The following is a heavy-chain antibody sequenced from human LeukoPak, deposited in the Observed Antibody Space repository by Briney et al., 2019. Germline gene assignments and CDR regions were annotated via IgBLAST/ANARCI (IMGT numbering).Heavy chain of an antibody. V-gene: IGHV3-53*01. J-gene: IGHJ4*02. CDR1: WITGRSSF. D-gene: IGHD5-12*01. Sequence: SGGPLRLSRAASWITGRSSFMWWVQQFPRKGLEWVSVIYSGGSTYYAAAVKGRFTISIDNTKNTLYLQMNSLRAEDTAVYYGARRIYSESLDSWGQGTLVTVSS. CDR3: ARRIYSESLDS. CDR2: IYSGGST.